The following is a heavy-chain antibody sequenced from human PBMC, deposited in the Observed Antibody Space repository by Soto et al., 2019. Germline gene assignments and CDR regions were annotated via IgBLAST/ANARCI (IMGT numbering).Heavy chain of an antibody. CDR3: AVRVSTMVRGAISNYYYYYGMDV. D-gene: IGHD3-10*01. V-gene: IGHV4-34*01. CDR2: INHSGST. J-gene: IGHJ6*02. CDR1: GGSFSGHY. Sequence: QVQLQQWGAGLLKPSETLSLTCAVYGGSFSGHYWSWIRQPPGKGLEWIGEINHSGSTNYSPFLNSRVIISVDTSKNQVSFKLRCITAPDTAVYYCAVRVSTMVRGAISNYYYYYGMDVWGQGTTVTVSS.